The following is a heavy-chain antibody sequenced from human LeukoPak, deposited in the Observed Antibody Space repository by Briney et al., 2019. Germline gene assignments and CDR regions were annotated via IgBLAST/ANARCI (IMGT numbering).Heavy chain of an antibody. Sequence: SGGSLRLSCAAFGFPLSSYATSWVRQAPGKGLEWVSATSSSDAGTYHADSVRGRFTISRDNSKNTLYLQMNSLRVEDAAVYYCARAPVTSCRGAYCYPFDYWGQGTLVTVSS. D-gene: IGHD2-21*01. CDR2: TSSSDAGT. CDR3: ARAPVTSCRGAYCYPFDY. V-gene: IGHV3-23*01. CDR1: GFPLSSYA. J-gene: IGHJ4*02.